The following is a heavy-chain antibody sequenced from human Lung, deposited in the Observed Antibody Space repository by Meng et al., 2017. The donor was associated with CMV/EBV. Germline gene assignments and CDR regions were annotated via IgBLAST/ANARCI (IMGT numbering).Heavy chain of an antibody. CDR1: GYTFTLFD. CDR2: INPNTDGT. CDR3: ARDRRLSGRGRCDAFDF. Sequence: ASXXVSXKASGYTFTLFDIHWVRQAPGQGLEWLGWINPNTDGTNYARRFQGRVAMTCDTSITTAYMELSSLTSDDTAIYYCARDRRLSGRGRCDAFDFWGQGTXVTVSS. V-gene: IGHV1-2*02. J-gene: IGHJ3*01. D-gene: IGHD3-10*01.